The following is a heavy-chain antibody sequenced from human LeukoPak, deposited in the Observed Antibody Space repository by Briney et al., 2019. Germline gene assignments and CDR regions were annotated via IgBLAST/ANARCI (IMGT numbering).Heavy chain of an antibody. Sequence: ASVKVSCKASDYTFTSYGISWVRQAPGQGLEWMGWISAYNGNTNYAQKLQGRVTMTTDTSTSTAYMELSSLRSEDTAVYYCARGLRSGDRRFDAFDIWGQGTMVTVSS. CDR3: ARGLRSGDRRFDAFDI. J-gene: IGHJ3*02. CDR2: ISAYNGNT. D-gene: IGHD3-3*01. V-gene: IGHV1-18*01. CDR1: DYTFTSYG.